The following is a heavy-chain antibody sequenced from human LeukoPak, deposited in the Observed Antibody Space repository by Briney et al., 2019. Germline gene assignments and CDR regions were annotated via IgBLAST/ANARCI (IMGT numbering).Heavy chain of an antibody. D-gene: IGHD3-16*02. V-gene: IGHV3-30*03. Sequence: GGSLRLSCAASGFTFSSYGMHWVRQAPGKGLEWVAVISYDGSNKYYADSVKGRFTISRDNSKNTLYLQMNSLRAEDTAVYYCARERVVYYYYGMDVWGKGTTVTVSS. CDR2: ISYDGSNK. CDR3: ARERVVYYYYGMDV. J-gene: IGHJ6*04. CDR1: GFTFSSYG.